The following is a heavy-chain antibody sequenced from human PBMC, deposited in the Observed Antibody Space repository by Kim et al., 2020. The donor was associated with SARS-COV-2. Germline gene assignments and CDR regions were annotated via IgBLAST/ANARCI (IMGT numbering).Heavy chain of an antibody. J-gene: IGHJ3*02. CDR2: IYYSGST. CDR1: GGSISSSSYY. CDR3: ARHLEPEEYSSSWYVGGAFDI. Sequence: SETLSLTCTVSGGSISSSSYYWGWIRQPPGKGLEWIGSIYYSGSTYYNPSLKSRVTISVDTSKNQFSLKLSSVTAADTAVYYCARHLEPEEYSSSWYVGGAFDIWGQGTMVTFSS. V-gene: IGHV4-39*01. D-gene: IGHD6-13*01.